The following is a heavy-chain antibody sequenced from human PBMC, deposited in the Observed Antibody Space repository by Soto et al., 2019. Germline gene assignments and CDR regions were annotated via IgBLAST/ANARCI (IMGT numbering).Heavy chain of an antibody. J-gene: IGHJ4*01. CDR3: ARDLNKGEGRWDY. CDR1: GFTFSHYA. Sequence: QVQLVESGGGVVQPGRSLRLSCAASGFTFSHYAMHWVRQAPGKGLEWVAVMSNDGSNKYYADSVKRQFTISRDNSKNTLYLQLNSLRAEDTALYYCARDLNKGEGRWDYWGQGTLVTVSS. CDR2: MSNDGSNK. D-gene: IGHD2-21*01. V-gene: IGHV3-30-3*01.